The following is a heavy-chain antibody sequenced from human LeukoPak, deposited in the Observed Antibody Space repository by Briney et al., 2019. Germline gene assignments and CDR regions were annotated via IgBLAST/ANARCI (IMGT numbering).Heavy chain of an antibody. CDR2: ISAYNGNT. V-gene: IGHV1-18*04. J-gene: IGHJ4*02. Sequence: ASVKVSCKASGYTFTGYYMHWVRQAPGQGLEWMGWISAYNGNTNYAQKLQGRVTMTTDTSTSTAYMELRSLRSDDTAVYYCARGDSSSFTPGTDYWGQGTLVTVSS. D-gene: IGHD6-13*01. CDR1: GYTFTGYY. CDR3: ARGDSSSFTPGTDY.